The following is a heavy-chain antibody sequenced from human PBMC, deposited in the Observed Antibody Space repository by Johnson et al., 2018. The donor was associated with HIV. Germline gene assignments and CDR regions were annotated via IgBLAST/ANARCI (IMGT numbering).Heavy chain of an antibody. J-gene: IGHJ3*02. V-gene: IGHV3-30*04. CDR2: VSYDGSTK. CDR1: GFTFTSYA. CDR3: ARDWSWRGSLKGGGAFDI. Sequence: QAQMVESGGGVVQPGRSLRLSCAASGFTFTSYAMHWVRQAPGKGLEWVAVVSYDGSTKYYADSVKGRFTISRDNSENTLYLQMNSLRAEDTAVFFCARDWSWRGSLKGGGAFDIWGQGTLVTVSA. D-gene: IGHD1-26*01.